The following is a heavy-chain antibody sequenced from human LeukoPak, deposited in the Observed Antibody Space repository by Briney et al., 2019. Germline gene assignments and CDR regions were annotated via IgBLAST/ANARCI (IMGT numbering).Heavy chain of an antibody. J-gene: IGHJ4*02. CDR1: GFTFSSYW. CDR2: IKQDGSEK. CDR3: ARDWHCSSTSCYDGRSDY. Sequence: GGSLRLSCAASGFTFSSYWMSWVRQAPGKGLEWVAHIKQDGSEKYYVDSVKGRFTISRDNAKNSLYLQMNSLRAEDTAVYYCARDWHCSSTSCYDGRSDYWGQGTLVTVSS. D-gene: IGHD2-2*01. V-gene: IGHV3-7*01.